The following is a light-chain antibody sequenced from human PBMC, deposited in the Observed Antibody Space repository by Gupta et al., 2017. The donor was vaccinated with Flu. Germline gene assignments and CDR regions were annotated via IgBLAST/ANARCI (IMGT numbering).Light chain of an antibody. J-gene: IGKJ1*01. CDR2: WAS. Sequence: DIVMTQPPDSLALSLGEKATNICRSSQTHLIRSNYWNSLAWYQKRPGQPPQLLIFWASTRESGVPDRFSGSGXGTXFTLTIXSLQAEDVAVYYCQQDDSPPWTFGXGTKVEIK. CDR1: QTHLIRSNYWNS. CDR3: QQDDSPPWT. V-gene: IGKV4-1*01.